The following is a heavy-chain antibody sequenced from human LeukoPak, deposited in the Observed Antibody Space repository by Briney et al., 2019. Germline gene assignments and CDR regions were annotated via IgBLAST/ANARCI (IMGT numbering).Heavy chain of an antibody. CDR3: ARYSGSYLLY. Sequence: SETLSLTCAVSGYSISSGYYWGWIRQPPGKGLEWIGNIYHSGSAYYNPSLQSRVTISVDTSTNQFSLKPSSVTAADTAVYYCARYSGSYLLYWGQGTLVTVSS. CDR1: GYSISSGYY. V-gene: IGHV4-38-2*01. J-gene: IGHJ4*02. CDR2: IYHSGSA. D-gene: IGHD1-26*01.